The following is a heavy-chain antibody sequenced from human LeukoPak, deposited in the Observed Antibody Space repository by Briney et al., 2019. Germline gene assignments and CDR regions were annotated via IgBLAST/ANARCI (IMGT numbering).Heavy chain of an antibody. V-gene: IGHV1-18*01. Sequence: ASVKVSCKASGYTFTSYGISWVRQASGQGLEWMGWISAYNGNTNYAQKLQGRVTMTTDTSTSTAYMELRSLRSDDTAVYYCARDRGVYDFWSGYYTGDYYYYGMDVWGQGTTVTVSS. J-gene: IGHJ6*02. CDR2: ISAYNGNT. CDR3: ARDRGVYDFWSGYYTGDYYYYGMDV. CDR1: GYTFTSYG. D-gene: IGHD3-3*01.